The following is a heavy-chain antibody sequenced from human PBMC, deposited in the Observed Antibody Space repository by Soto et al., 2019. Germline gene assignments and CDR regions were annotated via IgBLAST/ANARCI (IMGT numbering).Heavy chain of an antibody. V-gene: IGHV3-33*01. D-gene: IGHD3-10*01. Sequence: QVQLVESGGGVVQPGRSLRLSCAASGFTFSSYGMHWVRQAPGKGLEWVAVIWYDGSNKYYADSVKGRFTISRDNSKNTLYLQINSLRAEDTAVYYCAREDITMVRGLDYWGQGTLVTVSS. CDR2: IWYDGSNK. CDR3: AREDITMVRGLDY. J-gene: IGHJ4*02. CDR1: GFTFSSYG.